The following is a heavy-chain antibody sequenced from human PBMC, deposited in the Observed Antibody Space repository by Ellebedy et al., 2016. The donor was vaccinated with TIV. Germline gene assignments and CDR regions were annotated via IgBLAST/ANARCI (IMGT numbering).Heavy chain of an antibody. V-gene: IGHV4-39*01. CDR3: ASGSIYYYYGMDV. J-gene: IGHJ6*02. Sequence: GSLRLXXTVSGGSISSRSYYWGWIRQPPGKGLEWIGSIYYSGSTYYNPSLKSRVTISVDTSKNQFSLKLSSVTAADTAVYYCASGSIYYYYGMDVWGQGTTVTVSS. CDR2: IYYSGST. D-gene: IGHD2-15*01. CDR1: GGSISSRSYY.